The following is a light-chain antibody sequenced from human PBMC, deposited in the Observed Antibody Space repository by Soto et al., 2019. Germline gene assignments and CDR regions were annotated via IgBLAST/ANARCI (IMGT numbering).Light chain of an antibody. Sequence: EIVLTQSPATLSLSPGERATLSCRASQSVSSYLAWYQQKPGQAPRLLIYDASNRATGIPARFSGSGSGTDFTLTISSLEAEDSAIYYCQQRSSWHTFGQGTKVEIK. CDR1: QSVSSY. CDR3: QQRSSWHT. CDR2: DAS. V-gene: IGKV3-11*01. J-gene: IGKJ1*01.